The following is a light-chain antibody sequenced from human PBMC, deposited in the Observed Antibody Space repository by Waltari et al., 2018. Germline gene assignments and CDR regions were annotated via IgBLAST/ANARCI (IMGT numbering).Light chain of an antibody. CDR1: QSVSSNY. Sequence: EIVLTQSPGTLSLSPGERATLSCRASQSVSSNYLVWYPQKPGQAPRLLICGSSGRATGTPDRFSGGGSVTAFTLTITGLETEDFAVYYCQYYGSSPPITFGQGTRLEIK. J-gene: IGKJ5*01. CDR2: GSS. CDR3: QYYGSSPPIT. V-gene: IGKV3-20*01.